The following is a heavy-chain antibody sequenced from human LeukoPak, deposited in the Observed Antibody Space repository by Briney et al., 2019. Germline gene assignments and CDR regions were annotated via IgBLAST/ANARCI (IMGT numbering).Heavy chain of an antibody. J-gene: IGHJ4*02. CDR2: ISGGGGNT. Sequence: AGGSLRLSCAASKFAFSSYAMSWVRQAPGKGLEWVSAISGGGGNTYYADSVKGRFTISRDNSKNTLYLQMNSLRAEDTAVYYCAKEGRAVAGLPDYWGQGTLVTVSS. D-gene: IGHD6-19*01. CDR3: AKEGRAVAGLPDY. V-gene: IGHV3-23*01. CDR1: KFAFSSYA.